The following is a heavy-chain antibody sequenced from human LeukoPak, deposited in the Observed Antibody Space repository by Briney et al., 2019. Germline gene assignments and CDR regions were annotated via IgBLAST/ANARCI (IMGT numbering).Heavy chain of an antibody. Sequence: GGSLRLSCAASGFTFEDYGLNCVRRPRGKALECVSCITWYGCSTGYAHSVKGRLPISRDKAKNSRFLQMNSLRAEDTALYFCERDATALLIFAPEGSGDFMDVWGKGTMVTASS. CDR2: ITWYGCST. V-gene: IGHV3-20*04. J-gene: IGHJ6*03. D-gene: IGHD5-18*01. CDR3: ERDATALLIFAPEGSGDFMDV. CDR1: GFTFEDYG.